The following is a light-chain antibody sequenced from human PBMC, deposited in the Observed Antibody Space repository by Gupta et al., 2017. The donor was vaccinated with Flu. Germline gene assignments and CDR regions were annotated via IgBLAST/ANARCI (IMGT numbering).Light chain of an antibody. CDR2: QDT. Sequence: GDKLEDKFVCWYQQKPGQSPILVIYQDTKRPSGIPGRFSGSNSGNTATLTIRGTQPMDEADYYCQAWDSSNAFYVFGTGTKVTVL. CDR1: KLEDKF. J-gene: IGLJ1*01. V-gene: IGLV3-1*01. CDR3: QAWDSSNAFYV.